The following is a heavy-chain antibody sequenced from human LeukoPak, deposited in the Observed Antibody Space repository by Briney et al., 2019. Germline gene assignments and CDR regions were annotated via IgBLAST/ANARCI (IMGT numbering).Heavy chain of an antibody. CDR1: GGSISSYY. CDR2: IYHTGTT. V-gene: IGHV4-59*08. CDR3: ARGDPSSWSNYFDP. D-gene: IGHD6-13*01. J-gene: IGHJ5*02. Sequence: PSETLSLTCTVSGGSISSYYWCWIRQPPGKGLEWIANIYHTGTTHYNPSLKSRVSISLDTSKNQFSLELNSVTAADTAVYYCARGDPSSWSNYFDPWGQGALVTVSS.